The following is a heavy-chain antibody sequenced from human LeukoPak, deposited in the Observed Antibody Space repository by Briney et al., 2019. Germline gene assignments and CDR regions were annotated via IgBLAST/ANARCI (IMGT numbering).Heavy chain of an antibody. CDR2: INPDGNKK. CDR1: GLTFSSSW. CDR3: ARDLAYSRLDY. J-gene: IGHJ4*02. V-gene: IGHV3-7*01. D-gene: IGHD5-18*01. Sequence: AGGSLRLSCAVSGLTFSSSWMDWVRQAPGKGLEWVASINPDGNKKYSADSVKGRFTISRDNAENSLYLQMNSLRVEDTAFYCCARDLAYSRLDYWGQGMLVTVSS.